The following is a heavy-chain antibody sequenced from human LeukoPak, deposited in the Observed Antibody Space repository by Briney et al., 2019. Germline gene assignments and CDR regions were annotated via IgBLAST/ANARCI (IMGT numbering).Heavy chain of an antibody. D-gene: IGHD4-11*01. CDR1: GYTFTSYG. CDR2: ISVYNGNT. V-gene: IGHV1-18*01. Sequence: ASLKVSCKASGYTFTSYGISGVRQAPGQGLEWMGWISVYNGNTNYAQKLQGRVTMTTDTSTSTAYMDLRSLRSDDTAVYYCARVPATVTDYYYYCMDVWGKGTTVTVSS. J-gene: IGHJ6*03. CDR3: ARVPATVTDYYYYCMDV.